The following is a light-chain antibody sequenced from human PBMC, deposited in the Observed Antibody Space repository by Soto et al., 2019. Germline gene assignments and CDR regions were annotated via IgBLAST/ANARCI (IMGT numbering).Light chain of an antibody. V-gene: IGLV2-14*01. Sequence: ALTQPASVSGSPGQSITISCTGTSSDVGNYIFVSWYRQHPGKAPKLMIYDINNRPSGVSNRFSGSKSGNTASLTISGLQAEDEADYYCVSYTTSASYVFGTGTKATVL. CDR2: DIN. CDR1: SSDVGNYIF. CDR3: VSYTTSASYV. J-gene: IGLJ1*01.